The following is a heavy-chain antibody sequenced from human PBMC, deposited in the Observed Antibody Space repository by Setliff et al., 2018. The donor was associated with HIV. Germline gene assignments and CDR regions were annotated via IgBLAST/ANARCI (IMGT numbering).Heavy chain of an antibody. Sequence: TLSLTCTVSGDSISSYYWSWIRQTAGKGLEWIGRIYTSGTTNYNPSLKRRVTMSVDTSKNQFSLKLSSVTAADTAVYYCAREGGRLWFGELLYAFDIWGQGTMVTVSS. V-gene: IGHV4-4*07. J-gene: IGHJ3*02. CDR3: AREGGRLWFGELLYAFDI. CDR2: IYTSGTT. D-gene: IGHD3-10*01. CDR1: GDSISSYY.